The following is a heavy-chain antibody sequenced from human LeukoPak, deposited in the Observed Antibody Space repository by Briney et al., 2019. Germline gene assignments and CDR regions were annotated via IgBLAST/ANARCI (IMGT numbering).Heavy chain of an antibody. CDR3: AREGILGYCSSTSCHYRELGY. CDR1: GYTFTGYY. D-gene: IGHD2-2*01. V-gene: IGHV1-2*02. CDR2: INPNSGGT. J-gene: IGHJ4*02. Sequence: ASVKVSCKASGYTFTGYYMHWVRQAPGQGLEWMGWINPNSGGTNYAQKFQGRVTMTRDTSISTAYMELSRLRSDDTAVYYCAREGILGYCSSTSCHYRELGYWGQGTLVTVSS.